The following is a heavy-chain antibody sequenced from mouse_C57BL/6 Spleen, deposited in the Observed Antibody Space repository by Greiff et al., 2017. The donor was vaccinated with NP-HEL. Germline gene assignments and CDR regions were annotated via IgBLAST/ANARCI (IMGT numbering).Heavy chain of an antibody. CDR1: GYTFTSYW. CDR3: AGGSPFAY. J-gene: IGHJ3*01. V-gene: IGHV1-50*01. Sequence: QVQLQQPGAELVKPGASVKLSCKASGYTFTSYWMQWVKQRPGQGLEWIGEIDPSDSYTNYNQKFKGKATLTVDTSSSTAYMQLSSLTSEDSAVYYCAGGSPFAYWGQRTLVTVSA. D-gene: IGHD3-2*02. CDR2: IDPSDSYT.